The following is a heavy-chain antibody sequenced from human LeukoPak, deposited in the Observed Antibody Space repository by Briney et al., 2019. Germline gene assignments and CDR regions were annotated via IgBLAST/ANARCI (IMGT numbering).Heavy chain of an antibody. V-gene: IGHV3-74*01. CDR2: ISSAGSET. CDR3: ATCSGGRCYSKGFDY. D-gene: IGHD2-15*01. J-gene: IGHJ4*02. CDR1: GFTFSSYA. Sequence: PGGSLRLSCAASGFTFSSYAMSWVRQAPGKGLVWVSCISSAGSETRYADSVKGRFTISRDNAKNTLYLQMNSLTAEDTAVYYCATCSGGRCYSKGFDYWGQGTLVTVSS.